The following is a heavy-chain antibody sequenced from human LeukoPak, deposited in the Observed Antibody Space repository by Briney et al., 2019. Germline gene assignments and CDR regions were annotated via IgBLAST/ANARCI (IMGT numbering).Heavy chain of an antibody. J-gene: IGHJ4*02. CDR1: GYTFTGYY. Sequence: ASVKVSCKASGYTFTGYYMHWVRRAPGQGLEWMGWINPNSGGTNYAQKFQGRVTMTRDTSISTAYMELSRLRSDDTAVYYCARGTYYYDSSGYYPRDPYNDYWGQGTLVTVSS. V-gene: IGHV1-2*02. CDR3: ARGTYYYDSSGYYPRDPYNDY. D-gene: IGHD3-22*01. CDR2: INPNSGGT.